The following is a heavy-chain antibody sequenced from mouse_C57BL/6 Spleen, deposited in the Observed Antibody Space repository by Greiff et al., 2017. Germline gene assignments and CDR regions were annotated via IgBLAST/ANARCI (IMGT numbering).Heavy chain of an antibody. V-gene: IGHV1-69*01. Sequence: QVQLQQSGAELVMPGASVKLSCKASGYTFTSYWMHWVTQRPGQGLEWIGEIDPSDSSTNYNQKFKGKSTLTVDKYSSTASLQLRSLTSEDSAVYYCARSDYGRAAWFAYWGKGTLVTVSA. J-gene: IGHJ3*01. D-gene: IGHD1-1*01. CDR1: GYTFTSYW. CDR3: ARSDYGRAAWFAY. CDR2: IDPSDSST.